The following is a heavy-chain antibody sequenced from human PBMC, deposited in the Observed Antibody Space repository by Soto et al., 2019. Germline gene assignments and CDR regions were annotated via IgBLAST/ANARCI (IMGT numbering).Heavy chain of an antibody. CDR1: GYTFTSYY. Sequence: ASVKVSCKASGYTFTSYYMHWVRQAPGQGLEWMGWINPNSGGTNYAQKFQGRVTMTRDTSISTAYMELSRLRSDDTAVYYCARSPGSGYYNTLFDYWGQGTLVTVSS. D-gene: IGHD3-22*01. J-gene: IGHJ4*02. V-gene: IGHV1-2*02. CDR3: ARSPGSGYYNTLFDY. CDR2: INPNSGGT.